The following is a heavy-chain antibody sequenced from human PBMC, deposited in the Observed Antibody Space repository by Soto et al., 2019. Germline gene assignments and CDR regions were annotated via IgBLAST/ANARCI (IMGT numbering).Heavy chain of an antibody. CDR2: ISAYNGNT. CDR3: ARVGQGWLQTLGYGDAFDI. D-gene: IGHD5-12*01. Sequence: GASVKVSCKASGYTFTSYGISWVRQAPGQGLEWMGWISAYNGNTNYAQKLQGRVTMTTDTSTSTAYMELRSLRSDDTAVYYCARVGQGWLQTLGYGDAFDIWGQGIMVTVSS. CDR1: GYTFTSYG. V-gene: IGHV1-18*01. J-gene: IGHJ3*02.